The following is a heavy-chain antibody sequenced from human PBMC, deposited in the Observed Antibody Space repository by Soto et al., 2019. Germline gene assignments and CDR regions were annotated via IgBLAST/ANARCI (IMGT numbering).Heavy chain of an antibody. CDR2: IYYSGST. Sequence: QVQLQESGPGLVKPSQTLSLTCTVSGGSISSGGYSWSWIRQHPGKGLEWIGYIYYSGSTYYNPSLKSRVTISVDTSKNQFSLNLSSVTAADTAVYYCARADYDFWSGYPQYYFDYWGQGTLATVSS. CDR1: GGSISSGGYS. V-gene: IGHV4-31*03. CDR3: ARADYDFWSGYPQYYFDY. J-gene: IGHJ4*02. D-gene: IGHD3-3*01.